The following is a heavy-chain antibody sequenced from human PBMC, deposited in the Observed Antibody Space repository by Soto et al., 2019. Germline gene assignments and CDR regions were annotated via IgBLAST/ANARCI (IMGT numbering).Heavy chain of an antibody. Sequence: PSETLSLTCAVYVGSFSGYYWIWIRQPPGRGLEWIGEINHSGSTNYNPSLKSRVTISVDTSKNQFSLKLSSVTAADTAVYYCAREFLYYDYVWGSYRLAQIDYWGQGTLVTVSS. CDR1: VGSFSGYY. D-gene: IGHD3-16*02. V-gene: IGHV4-34*01. CDR2: INHSGST. J-gene: IGHJ4*02. CDR3: AREFLYYDYVWGSYRLAQIDY.